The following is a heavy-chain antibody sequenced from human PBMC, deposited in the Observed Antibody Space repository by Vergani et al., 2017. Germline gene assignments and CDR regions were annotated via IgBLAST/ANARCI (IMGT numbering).Heavy chain of an antibody. Sequence: VLLVESGGGLVQPGGSLRLSCAASRFTFGDHGIHWVRRAPGKGLEWVALISYDGTNKYYTNSVRGRFTISRDNSKSTLFLQMNSLQTEDTALYYCVRVKGSNWNDHLYDIWGQGTLVTVSS. CDR2: ISYDGTNK. V-gene: IGHV3-30-3*01. CDR3: VRVKGSNWNDHLYDI. D-gene: IGHD1-1*01. CDR1: RFTFGDHG. J-gene: IGHJ3*02.